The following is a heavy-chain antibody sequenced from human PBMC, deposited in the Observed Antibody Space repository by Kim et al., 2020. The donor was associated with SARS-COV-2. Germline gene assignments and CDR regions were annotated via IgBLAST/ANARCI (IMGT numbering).Heavy chain of an antibody. Sequence: GSLRLSCAASGFTFSTYAMTWVRQAPGKGLECVSGISGSGDHTYHADSVKDRFTISRDNSKNTLYLQMNSLRAEDTALYFCAKDTNSRRWNEYFQHWGQGTLVTVSS. CDR1: GFTFSTYA. D-gene: IGHD3-22*01. J-gene: IGHJ1*01. V-gene: IGHV3-23*01. CDR3: AKDTNSRRWNEYFQH. CDR2: ISGSGDHT.